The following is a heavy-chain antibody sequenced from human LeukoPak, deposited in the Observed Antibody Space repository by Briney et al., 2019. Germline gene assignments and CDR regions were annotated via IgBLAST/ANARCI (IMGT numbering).Heavy chain of an antibody. V-gene: IGHV3-21*01. CDR1: GFTFGSYS. J-gene: IGHJ5*02. Sequence: PGGSLRLSCAASGFTFGSYSMNWVRQAPGKGLEWVSSISSSSSYIYYADSVKGRFTISRDNAKNSLYLQMNSLRAEDTAVYYCARKGDSSWYVLSWSDPWGQGTLVTVSS. CDR2: ISSSSSYI. CDR3: ARKGDSSWYVLSWSDP. D-gene: IGHD6-13*01.